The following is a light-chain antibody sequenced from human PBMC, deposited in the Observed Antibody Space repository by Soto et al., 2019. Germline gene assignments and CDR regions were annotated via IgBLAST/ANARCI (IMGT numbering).Light chain of an antibody. CDR3: QQSHNTWT. V-gene: IGKV1-39*01. CDR2: AAS. Sequence: DIQMTQSPSSLSASVGDRVTIACRASQSISRYLNWYQQKPGKAPKPLIYAASSLQSGVPSRFSGSGSGTDFTLTISSLQTEDFATYYCQQSHNTWTFGQGTKVDIX. CDR1: QSISRY. J-gene: IGKJ1*01.